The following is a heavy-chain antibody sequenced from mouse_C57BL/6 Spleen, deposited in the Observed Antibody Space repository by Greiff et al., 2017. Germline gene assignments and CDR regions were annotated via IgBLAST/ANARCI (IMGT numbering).Heavy chain of an antibody. D-gene: IGHD2-5*01. CDR2: IDPDTGGT. CDR1: GYTFTDYE. J-gene: IGHJ2*01. CDR3: TRGGYYSNSYYGY. Sequence: VKLMESGAELVRPGASVTLSCKASGYTFTDYEMHWVKQTPVHGLEWIGAIDPDTGGTAYNQKFKRKAILTADKSSRTAYMKLRSLTSEDYDVYYGTRGGYYSNSYYGYWGKGTTLAVSS. V-gene: IGHV1-15*01.